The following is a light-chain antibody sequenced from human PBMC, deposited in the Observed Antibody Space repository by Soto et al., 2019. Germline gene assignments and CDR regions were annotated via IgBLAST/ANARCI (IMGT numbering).Light chain of an antibody. Sequence: QSVLTQPPSASGSFGQSVTISCTGTSSDVGGYNYVSWYQQHPGKAPKLMIYEVSERPSGVPDRFSGSKSGNTASLTVSGFQADDEADYYCSSYSGTNYHYVFGTGTKLTVL. J-gene: IGLJ1*01. CDR3: SSYSGTNYHYV. V-gene: IGLV2-8*01. CDR2: EVS. CDR1: SSDVGGYNY.